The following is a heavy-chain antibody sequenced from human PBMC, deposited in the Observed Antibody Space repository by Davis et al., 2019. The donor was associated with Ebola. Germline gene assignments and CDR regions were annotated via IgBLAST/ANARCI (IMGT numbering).Heavy chain of an antibody. D-gene: IGHD6-19*01. V-gene: IGHV3-30*02. CDR3: ARDDLSSGWYGIDY. CDR2: IRYDGSDK. CDR1: GFTFSTFD. Sequence: GESLKISCSASGFTFSTFDMHWVRQAPGKGLEWVSFIRYDGSDKYYADSVKGRFTISRDSSKNMLYLQMNSLRGEDTAVYYCARDDLSSGWYGIDYWGQGTLVTVSS. J-gene: IGHJ4*02.